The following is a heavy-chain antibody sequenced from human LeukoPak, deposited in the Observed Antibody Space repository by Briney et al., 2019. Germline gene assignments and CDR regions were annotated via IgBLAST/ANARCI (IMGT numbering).Heavy chain of an antibody. D-gene: IGHD6-13*01. Sequence: PSQTLSLTCTVSGGSISSGGYYWSWIRQHPGKGLEWIGYIYYSGSTYYNPSLKSRVTISVDTSKNQFSLKLSSVTAADTAVYYCARALPAAGTHNWFDPWAREPWSPSPQ. CDR3: ARALPAAGTHNWFDP. J-gene: IGHJ5*02. CDR2: IYYSGST. V-gene: IGHV4-31*03. CDR1: GGSISSGGYY.